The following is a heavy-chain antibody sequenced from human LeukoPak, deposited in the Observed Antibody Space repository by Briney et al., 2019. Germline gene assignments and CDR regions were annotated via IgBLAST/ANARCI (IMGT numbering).Heavy chain of an antibody. CDR2: LDYSGTT. CDR3: ARTRSNSRTDFEY. V-gene: IGHV4-39*01. Sequence: SDTLSLTCTVSGDSISTSNFHWGWIRQPPGKGLEWIGSLDYSGTTYYNASLNRRLTLSVHTSKTPTSMNLISKTAADRAVYYCARTRSNSRTDFEYWGQGSLVTVSS. CDR1: GDSISTSNFH. J-gene: IGHJ4*02. D-gene: IGHD3/OR15-3a*01.